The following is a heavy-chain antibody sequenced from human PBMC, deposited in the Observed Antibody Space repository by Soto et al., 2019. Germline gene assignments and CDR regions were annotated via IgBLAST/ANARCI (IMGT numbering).Heavy chain of an antibody. V-gene: IGHV1-69*06. CDR3: NRGSEYDFWSGYL. CDR2: VVPMFGTS. D-gene: IGHD3-3*01. J-gene: IGHJ4*02. Sequence: QERLVQSGAEVRKPGSSVKVSCKVTGGTSTRYAINWVRQAPGQGLEWMVGVVPMFGTSKYAQKLQGRVTVTADTSTNIAYMELRSVRSEDTAVYYCNRGSEYDFWSGYLWGQGTLVSVSS. CDR1: GGTSTRYA.